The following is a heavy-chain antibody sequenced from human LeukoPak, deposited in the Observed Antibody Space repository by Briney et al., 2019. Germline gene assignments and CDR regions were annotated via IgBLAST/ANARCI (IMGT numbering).Heavy chain of an antibody. CDR1: GYTFTDYA. J-gene: IGHJ6*02. CDR2: FYPNSAYT. CDR3: AREALSEVFGLDV. Sequence: ASVKVSCKASGYTFTDYAVHWVRQAPGQGLEWLGIFYPNSAYTIYAQTFQGRVTMTGNASTDSAYMELSSLRSEDTAIYFCAREALSEVFGLDVWGQGTTVTVSS. V-gene: IGHV1-46*01.